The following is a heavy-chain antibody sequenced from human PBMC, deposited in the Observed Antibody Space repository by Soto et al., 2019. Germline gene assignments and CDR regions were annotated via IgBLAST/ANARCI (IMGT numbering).Heavy chain of an antibody. J-gene: IGHJ5*02. D-gene: IGHD2-15*01. CDR1: GFTFTTYG. CDR3: ARDGCSGGSCLVDP. Sequence: GGSLRLSCATSGFTFTTYGFHWVRQAPGKGLEWVAVIWSDGSKDDYADSVRGRFTVFRDGSQSTLHQMNNLRAEDTGVYYCARDGCSGGSCLVDPWGQGTLLPVSS. V-gene: IGHV3-33*01. CDR2: IWSDGSKD.